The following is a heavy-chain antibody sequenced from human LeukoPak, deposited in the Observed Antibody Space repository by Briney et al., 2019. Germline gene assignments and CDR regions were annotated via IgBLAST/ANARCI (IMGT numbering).Heavy chain of an antibody. CDR3: ATVRLFHCSGGSCYDY. D-gene: IGHD2-15*01. V-gene: IGHV1-24*01. J-gene: IGHJ4*02. CDR2: FDPEDGET. Sequence: ASVTVSFTVSGYTLTELSMHWVRQAPGKGLEWMGGFDPEDGETIYAQKFQGRVTMTEDTSTDTAYMELSSLRSEDTAVYYCATVRLFHCSGGSCYDYWGQGTLVTVSS. CDR1: GYTLTELS.